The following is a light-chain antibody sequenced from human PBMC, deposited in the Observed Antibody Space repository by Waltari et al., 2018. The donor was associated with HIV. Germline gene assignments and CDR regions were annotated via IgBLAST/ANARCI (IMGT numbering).Light chain of an antibody. CDR2: GSS. V-gene: IGKV3-20*01. Sequence: IVLTQSPGTLSLSPGERATLSCRPSQSVRGNYLSWCQQKPGQAPRLLIYGSSTRAAGIPDRISGRGSGTDFTLSISRLEPEDVAVYYCQQYDISPWTFGQGTKVEI. CDR1: QSVRGNY. CDR3: QQYDISPWT. J-gene: IGKJ1*01.